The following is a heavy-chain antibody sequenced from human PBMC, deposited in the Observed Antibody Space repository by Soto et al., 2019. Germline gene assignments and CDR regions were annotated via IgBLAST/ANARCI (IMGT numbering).Heavy chain of an antibody. CDR1: EFIFSDYG. CDR2: TSHDGTKT. CDR3: SRGRYQLLWGDS. V-gene: IGHV3-30-3*01. Sequence: QVHLVESGGGVVQPGTSLRLSCEASEFIFSDYGMHWARQSPGKGLEWVATTSHDGTKTYYAESVKGRFTISRDNSKNTLYLQMKSLRTEDTAVYYCSRGRYQLLWGDSWGQGTLVTVSS. J-gene: IGHJ4*02. D-gene: IGHD2-2*01.